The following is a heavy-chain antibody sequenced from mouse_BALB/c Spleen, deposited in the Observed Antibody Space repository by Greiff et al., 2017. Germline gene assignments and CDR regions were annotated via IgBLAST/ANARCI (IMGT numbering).Heavy chain of an antibody. V-gene: IGHV1S135*01. CDR2: IDPFNGGT. J-gene: IGHJ2*01. Sequence: EVQLQQSGPELMKPGASVKISCKASGYSFTSYYMHWVKQSHGKSLEWIGYIDPFNGGTSYNQKFKGKATLTVDKSSSTAYMHLSSLTSEDSAVYYCARKYYGSSSDYWGQGTTLTVSS. D-gene: IGHD1-1*01. CDR1: GYSFTSYY. CDR3: ARKYYGSSSDY.